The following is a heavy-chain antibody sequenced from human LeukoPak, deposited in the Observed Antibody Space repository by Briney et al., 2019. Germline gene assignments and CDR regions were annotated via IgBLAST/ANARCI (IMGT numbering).Heavy chain of an antibody. D-gene: IGHD3-3*01. J-gene: IGHJ3*02. CDR1: GFTFSSYA. V-gene: IGHV3-23*01. Sequence: LSGGTLRLSCAASGFTFSSYAMSWVRQAPGKGLEWVSAISGSGGSTYNADSVKGRFTISRDNSKNTLYLQMNSLRAEDTAVYYCARGSRFGVVGRDAFDIWGQGTMVTVSS. CDR3: ARGSRFGVVGRDAFDI. CDR2: ISGSGGST.